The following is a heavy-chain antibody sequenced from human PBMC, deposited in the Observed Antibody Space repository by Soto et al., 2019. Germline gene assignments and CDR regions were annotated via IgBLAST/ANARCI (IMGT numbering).Heavy chain of an antibody. V-gene: IGHV4-30-4*01. Sequence: SEPLSLTCAVVGGYSGSGGYCWSWIRQPPGKGLEWIGYIYYSGSTYYNPSLKSRVTISVDTSKNQFSLKLSSVTAAVTAVYYCARAYPVVTDVLVKGTTVTVTS. D-gene: IGHD2-2*02. CDR1: GGYSGSGGYC. CDR3: ARAYPVVTDV. J-gene: IGHJ6*04. CDR2: IYYSGST.